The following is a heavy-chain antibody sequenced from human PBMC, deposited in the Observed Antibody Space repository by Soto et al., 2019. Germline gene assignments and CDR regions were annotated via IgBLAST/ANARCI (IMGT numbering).Heavy chain of an antibody. CDR1: GYTFTSYG. D-gene: IGHD6-13*01. J-gene: IGHJ5*02. CDR3: ARTYSSRLYGWFDP. CDR2: ISAYNGNT. V-gene: IGHV1-18*04. Sequence: ASVKVSCKASGYTFTSYGISWVRQAPGQGLEWMGWISAYNGNTNYAQKLQGRVTMTTDTSTSTAYMELRSLRSDDTAVYYCARTYSSRLYGWFDPWGQGTLVTVSS.